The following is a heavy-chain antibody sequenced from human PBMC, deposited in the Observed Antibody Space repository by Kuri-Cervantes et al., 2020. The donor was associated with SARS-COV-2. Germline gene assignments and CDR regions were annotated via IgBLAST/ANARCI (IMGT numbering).Heavy chain of an antibody. D-gene: IGHD3-3*01. V-gene: IGHV1-69*10. CDR2: IIPIFGIA. J-gene: IGHJ6*02. Sequence: SVKVSCKASGGTFSSYAISWVRQAPGQGLEWMGGIIPIFGIANYAQKFQGRVTITADKSTSTAYMELSSLRSEDTAVYYCARQYVIFGAPNYGMDVWGQGTTVTVSS. CDR3: ARQYVIFGAPNYGMDV. CDR1: GGTFSSYA.